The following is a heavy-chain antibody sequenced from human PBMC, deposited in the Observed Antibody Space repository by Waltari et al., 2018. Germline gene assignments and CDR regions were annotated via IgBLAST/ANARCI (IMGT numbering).Heavy chain of an antibody. CDR2: IYHSGST. D-gene: IGHD3-3*01. J-gene: IGHJ5*02. CDR1: GYSISSGYY. CDR3: AREKKTAYYDFWSGYYTGGWFDP. Sequence: QVQLQESGPGLVKPSETLSLTCAVSGYSISSGYYWGWIRQPPGKGLEWIGSIYHSGSTYYNTSLKSRVTISVDTSKNQFSLKLSSVTAADTAVYYCAREKKTAYYDFWSGYYTGGWFDPWGQGTLVTVSS. V-gene: IGHV4-38-2*02.